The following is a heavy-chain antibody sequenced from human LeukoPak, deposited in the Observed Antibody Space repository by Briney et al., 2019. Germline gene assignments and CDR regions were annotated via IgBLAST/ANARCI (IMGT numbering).Heavy chain of an antibody. V-gene: IGHV4-34*01. J-gene: IGHJ4*02. D-gene: IGHD6-19*01. CDR2: INHSGST. Sequence: SETLSLTCAVYGGSFSGYYWSWIRQPPGKGLEWIGEINHSGSTNYNPSLKSRVTISVDTSKNQFSLKLSSVTAADTAVYYCARGYGGSGWYKAWNYWGQGTLVTVSS. CDR1: GGSFSGYY. CDR3: ARGYGGSGWYKAWNY.